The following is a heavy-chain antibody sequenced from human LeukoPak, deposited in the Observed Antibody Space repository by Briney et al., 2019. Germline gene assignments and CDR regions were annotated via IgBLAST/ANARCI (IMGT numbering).Heavy chain of an antibody. CDR2: IDNDGHGI. J-gene: IGHJ4*02. D-gene: IGHD3-10*01. CDR3: AKDSSERGYFGSGSSFDY. Sequence: GGSLRLSCAASGFTFSGYWMHWVRQGPEKGLELVSRIDNDGHGILYADSVKGRFTTSRDNAKNTLYLQMNSLSSEDTASYYCAKDSSERGYFGSGSSFDYWGQGTLVTVSS. CDR1: GFTFSGYW. V-gene: IGHV3-74*03.